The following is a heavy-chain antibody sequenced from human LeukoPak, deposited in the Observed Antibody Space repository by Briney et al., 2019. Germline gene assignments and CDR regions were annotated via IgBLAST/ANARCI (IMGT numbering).Heavy chain of an antibody. V-gene: IGHV3-15*01. Sequence: PGGSLRLSCAASGFTFSNAWMSWVRQAPGKGLEWVGRIKSKTDGGTTDYAAPVKGRFTISRDDSKNTLYLQMSSLKTEDTAVYYCTTESTLGDFDYWGQGTLVTVSS. D-gene: IGHD3-16*01. CDR3: TTESTLGDFDY. J-gene: IGHJ4*02. CDR1: GFTFSNAW. CDR2: IKSKTDGGTT.